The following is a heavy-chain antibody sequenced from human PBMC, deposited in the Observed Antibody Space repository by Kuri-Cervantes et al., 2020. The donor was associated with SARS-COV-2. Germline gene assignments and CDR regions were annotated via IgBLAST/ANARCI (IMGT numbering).Heavy chain of an antibody. Sequence: GESLKISCAASGFTFSSYWMSWVRQAPGKGLEWVANIKQDGSEKYYVDSVKGRFTISRDNAKNSLYLQMNSLRAEDTAVYYCARGPLAYYYYYMDVWGKGTTVTVSS. V-gene: IGHV3-7*01. CDR2: IKQDGSEK. D-gene: IGHD1-14*01. CDR3: ARGPLAYYYYYMDV. J-gene: IGHJ6*03. CDR1: GFTFSSYW.